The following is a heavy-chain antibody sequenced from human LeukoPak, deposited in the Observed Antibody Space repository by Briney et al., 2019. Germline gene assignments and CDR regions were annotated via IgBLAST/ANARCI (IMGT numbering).Heavy chain of an antibody. CDR2: ISGSGGST. D-gene: IGHD3-10*01. Sequence: GGSLRLSCAASGFTFSSYAMSWVRQAPGKGLEWVPAISGSGGSTYYADSVKGRFTIARDNSKNTLYLKMHSLRAADTAVYYCATSQRITMVRGVIPFPYYFDYWGQGTLVTVSS. CDR1: GFTFSSYA. CDR3: ATSQRITMVRGVIPFPYYFDY. V-gene: IGHV3-23*01. J-gene: IGHJ4*02.